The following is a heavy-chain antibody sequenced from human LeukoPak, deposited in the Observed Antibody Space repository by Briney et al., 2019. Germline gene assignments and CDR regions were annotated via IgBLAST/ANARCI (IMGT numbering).Heavy chain of an antibody. CDR3: ARHRNTKWIQLPFDY. V-gene: IGHV4-39*01. D-gene: IGHD5-18*01. CDR1: GGSISSSSYY. Sequence: SETLSLTCTVSGGSISSSSYYWGWIRQPPGKGLEWIGSIYYSGSSYYNPSLKSRVTISVDTSKNQISLKLSSVTAADTAVYYCARHRNTKWIQLPFDYWGQGTLVTVSS. J-gene: IGHJ4*02. CDR2: IYYSGSS.